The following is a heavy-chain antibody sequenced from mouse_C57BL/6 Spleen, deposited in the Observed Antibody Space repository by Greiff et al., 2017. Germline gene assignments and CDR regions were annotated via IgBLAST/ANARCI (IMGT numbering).Heavy chain of an antibody. V-gene: IGHV1-59*01. CDR2: IDPSDSYT. CDR1: GYTFTSYW. Sequence: QVQLQQSGAELVRPGTSVKLSCKASGYTFTSYWMHWVKQRPGQGLEWIGVIDPSDSYTNYNQKFKGKATLTVDTSSSTAYMQLSSLTSEDSAVYYCAREAYYAMDYWGQGTSVTVSS. J-gene: IGHJ4*01. CDR3: AREAYYAMDY.